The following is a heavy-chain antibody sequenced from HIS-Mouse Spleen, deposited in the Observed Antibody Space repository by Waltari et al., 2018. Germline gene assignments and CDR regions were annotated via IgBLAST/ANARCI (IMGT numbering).Heavy chain of an antibody. CDR2: IDYSGRT. Sequence: QLQLQESGPGLVKPSETLSLTCTVSGGSISSSSYYWGWIRQPPGKGLEWIGSIDYSGRTYDNPSLKSRVTISVDTSKNQFSLKLSSVTAADTAVYYCARKRTASGWFDPWGQGTLVTVSS. CDR1: GGSISSSSYY. CDR3: ARKRTASGWFDP. D-gene: IGHD2-21*02. J-gene: IGHJ5*02. V-gene: IGHV4-39*01.